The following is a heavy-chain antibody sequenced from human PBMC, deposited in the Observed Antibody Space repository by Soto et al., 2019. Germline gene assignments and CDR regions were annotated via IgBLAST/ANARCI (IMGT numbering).Heavy chain of an antibody. CDR1: GDSVTSGSYY. CDR3: AREWGLLPYYVMNV. D-gene: IGHD7-27*01. V-gene: IGHV4-61*03. CDR2: ISYTGRT. J-gene: IGHJ6*02. Sequence: SETLSLTCIASGDSVTSGSYYWTWLRQPPGKGLEWIGYISYTGRTKYNPSLQSRVTISVDTSKNDFSLNLSSVTAADTAVYFCAREWGLLPYYVMNVWGHGTAVTVSS.